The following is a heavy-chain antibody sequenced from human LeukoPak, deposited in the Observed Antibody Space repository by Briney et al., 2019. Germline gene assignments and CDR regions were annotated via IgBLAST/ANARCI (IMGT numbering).Heavy chain of an antibody. J-gene: IGHJ6*02. D-gene: IGHD2-8*01. Sequence: ASVKVSCKASGYTFTSYYMHWVRQAPGQGLEWMGIINPSGGSTSYAQKFQGRVTMTRDTSTSTVYMELSSLRSEDTAVYYCARDRPLITLYYYYGMDVWGQGTTVTVSS. CDR1: GYTFTSYY. CDR3: ARDRPLITLYYYYGMDV. V-gene: IGHV1-46*01. CDR2: INPSGGST.